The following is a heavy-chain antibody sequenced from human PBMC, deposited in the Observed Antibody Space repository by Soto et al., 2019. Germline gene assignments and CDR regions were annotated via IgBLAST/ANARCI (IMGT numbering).Heavy chain of an antibody. V-gene: IGHV3-23*01. D-gene: IGHD3-10*01. Sequence: GGSLRLSCAASGLTLSNHAMTWVRQAPGKGLDWVSTVSEYGDVTYYADPVRGRFTISRDNSKNTLYLQLNNLRVEDTAVYYCVPGSSGTRGVDSWGPGVVVTVSS. CDR2: VSEYGDVT. J-gene: IGHJ4*02. CDR1: GLTLSNHA. CDR3: VPGSSGTRGVDS.